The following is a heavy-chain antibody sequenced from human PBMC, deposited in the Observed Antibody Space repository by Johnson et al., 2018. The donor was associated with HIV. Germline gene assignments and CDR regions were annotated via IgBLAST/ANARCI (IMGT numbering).Heavy chain of an antibody. CDR3: ARDQSSGPHDAFDI. V-gene: IGHV3-30*19. CDR2: ISSDGSNK. Sequence: QVQLVESGGGVVQPGGSLRLSCAASGFTFSSYGMHWVRQAPGKGLEWVAVISSDGSNKYYADSVKGRFTISRDNSKNTLYLQMNSLRAEDTSVYYWARDQSSGPHDAFDIWGQGTMVTVSS. J-gene: IGHJ3*02. D-gene: IGHD3-22*01. CDR1: GFTFSSYG.